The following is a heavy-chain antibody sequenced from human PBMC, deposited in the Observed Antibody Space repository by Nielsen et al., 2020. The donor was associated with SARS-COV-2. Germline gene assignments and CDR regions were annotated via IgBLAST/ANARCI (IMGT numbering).Heavy chain of an antibody. V-gene: IGHV3-23*01. Sequence: GGSLRLSCAASGFTFGRYGMSWVRQAPGKGLEWVSAIGGSGGTTYYADSVKGRFTISRDNSENTLYLQMNSLRAEDTAVYYCAILWGKNDYGMDVWGQGTTVTVSS. D-gene: IGHD7-27*01. CDR1: GFTFGRYG. CDR3: AILWGKNDYGMDV. J-gene: IGHJ6*02. CDR2: IGGSGGTT.